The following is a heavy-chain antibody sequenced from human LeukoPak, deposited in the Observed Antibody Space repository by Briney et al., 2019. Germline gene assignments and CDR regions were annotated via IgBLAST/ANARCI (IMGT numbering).Heavy chain of an antibody. D-gene: IGHD3-10*01. CDR3: AGKMVRGVIAY. CDR2: IYYSGST. J-gene: IGHJ4*02. CDR1: GGSISSYY. Sequence: SETLSLTRTVSGGSISSYYWSWIRQPPGKGLEWIGYIYYSGSTNYNPSLKSRVTISVDTSKNQFSLKLSSVTAADTAVYYCAGKMVRGVIAYWGQGTLVTVSS. V-gene: IGHV4-59*01.